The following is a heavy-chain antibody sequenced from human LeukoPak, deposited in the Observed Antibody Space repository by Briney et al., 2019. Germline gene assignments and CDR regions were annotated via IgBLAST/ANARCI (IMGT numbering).Heavy chain of an antibody. D-gene: IGHD5-18*01. Sequence: SETLSLTCTVSGGSISSYYWSWIRQPPGKGLEWIGYIYYSGSTNYNPSLKSRVTISVDTSKNQFSLKLSSVTAADTAVYYCARVRGSYSYGYVDYWGQGTLVTVSS. CDR1: GGSISSYY. CDR2: IYYSGST. V-gene: IGHV4-59*01. J-gene: IGHJ4*02. CDR3: ARVRGSYSYGYVDY.